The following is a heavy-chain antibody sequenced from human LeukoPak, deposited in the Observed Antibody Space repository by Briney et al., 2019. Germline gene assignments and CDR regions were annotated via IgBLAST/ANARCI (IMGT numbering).Heavy chain of an antibody. D-gene: IGHD6-13*01. J-gene: IGHJ4*02. V-gene: IGHV4-39*01. CDR3: ARRVGYSSSWYYFDY. CDR1: GGYISSSDYY. Sequence: KPSETLSLTCTVSGGYISSSDYYWGWIRQPPGKGLEWIGSMYYSGSTYYNPSLRSRVTISVDTSKNQFSLKLSSVTAADTAVYYCARRVGYSSSWYYFDYWGQGTLVTVSS. CDR2: MYYSGST.